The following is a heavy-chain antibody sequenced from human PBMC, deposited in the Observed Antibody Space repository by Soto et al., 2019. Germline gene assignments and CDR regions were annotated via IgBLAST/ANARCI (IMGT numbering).Heavy chain of an antibody. Sequence: SETLSLTCTVSGDSISSGAYYWAWIRQHPVKGLEWIGYIYYSGSTHHNPSLKSRDTISIDTSKNQFSLKLSSVTAADTAVYYCARQIAAGSFTYYFDSWGQGTLVTVSS. V-gene: IGHV4-31*03. J-gene: IGHJ4*02. CDR2: IYYSGST. CDR1: GDSISSGAYY. CDR3: ARQIAAGSFTYYFDS. D-gene: IGHD6-13*01.